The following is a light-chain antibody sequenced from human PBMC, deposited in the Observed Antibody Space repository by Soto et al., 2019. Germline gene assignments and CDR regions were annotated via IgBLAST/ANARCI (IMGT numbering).Light chain of an antibody. Sequence: EIVLTQSPATLSLSPGERATLSCRASQSVSSYLAWYQQKPGQAPRLLIYDASNRATGIPARFSGSGSGTDFTPTISSLEPEDFAVYYCQQRSNWLLTFGGGTKVDI. CDR1: QSVSSY. CDR3: QQRSNWLLT. J-gene: IGKJ4*01. V-gene: IGKV3-11*01. CDR2: DAS.